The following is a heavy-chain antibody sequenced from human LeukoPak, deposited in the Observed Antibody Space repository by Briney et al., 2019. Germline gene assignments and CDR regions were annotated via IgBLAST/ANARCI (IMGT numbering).Heavy chain of an antibody. J-gene: IGHJ4*02. CDR2: IYTSGST. CDR1: GGSIISYY. V-gene: IGHV4-4*07. CDR3: ARGHGDPRFDS. D-gene: IGHD4-17*01. Sequence: SETLSLTCTVSGGSIISYYWSWIRQRAGKGLGRIGRIYTSGSTHSTPSIKSRVCMSVETSKNQISLKLSSVTAAHTVVYYCARGHGDPRFDSWGQGTLVTVSS.